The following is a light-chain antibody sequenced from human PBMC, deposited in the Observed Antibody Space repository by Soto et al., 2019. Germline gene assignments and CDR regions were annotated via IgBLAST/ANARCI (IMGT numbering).Light chain of an antibody. CDR2: DAS. CDR1: QDISNY. CDR3: QQAASPPPGT. J-gene: IGKJ1*01. V-gene: IGKV1-33*01. Sequence: MTCEAGQDISNYLNWYQQKPGKAPKLLIYDASNLETGVPSRSSVCLSRTDFTFTIRRLQPYDFAVYPCQQAASPPPGTFSQGTKVDIK.